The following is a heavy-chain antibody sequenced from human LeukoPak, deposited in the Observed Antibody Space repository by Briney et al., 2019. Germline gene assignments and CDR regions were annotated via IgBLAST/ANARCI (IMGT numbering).Heavy chain of an antibody. D-gene: IGHD7-27*01. CDR3: ARDYVWGSSESDY. Sequence: GGSLRLSCAASGFTFDDYAMHWVRQAPGKGLEWVSGISWNSGSIGYADSVKGRFTISRDNAKNSLFLQMSSLRVEDTAIYYCARDYVWGSSESDYWGQGTLVTVSS. CDR1: GFTFDDYA. CDR2: ISWNSGSI. V-gene: IGHV3-9*01. J-gene: IGHJ4*02.